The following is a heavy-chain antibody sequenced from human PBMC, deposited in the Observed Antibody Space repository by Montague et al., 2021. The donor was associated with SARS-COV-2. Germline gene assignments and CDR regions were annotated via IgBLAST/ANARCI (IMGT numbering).Heavy chain of an antibody. CDR1: GGSISRSSYY. J-gene: IGHJ2*01. V-gene: IGHV4-39*01. CDR3: ARQVGYCSGCNCYFYWYLDL. CDR2: IYSGGTS. D-gene: IGHD2-15*01. Sequence: SETLSLTCAVSGGSISRSSYYWGWIRQPPGKGLEWIGSIYSGGTSYHXPSLKSRVTISVDTSKSQFSLKLSSVTAADTAVYYCARQVGYCSGCNCYFYWYLDLWGRGTLVTVSS.